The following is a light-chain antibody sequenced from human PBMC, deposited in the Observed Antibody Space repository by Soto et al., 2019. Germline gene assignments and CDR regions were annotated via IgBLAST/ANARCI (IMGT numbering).Light chain of an antibody. CDR2: EVS. Sequence: QSALTQPASVSGSPGQSITISCTGTSSDVGGYKYVSWYHQYPGKAPKLMIYEVSNRPSGVSNRFSGSKSGNTASLTISGLQAEDEADYYCSSYTSTSTILFGGGTKLTVL. CDR3: SSYTSTSTIL. V-gene: IGLV2-14*01. J-gene: IGLJ2*01. CDR1: SSDVGGYKY.